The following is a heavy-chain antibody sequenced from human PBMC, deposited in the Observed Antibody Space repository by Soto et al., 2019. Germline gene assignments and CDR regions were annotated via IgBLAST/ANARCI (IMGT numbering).Heavy chain of an antibody. J-gene: IGHJ6*02. CDR2: ISYDGSNK. Sequence: QVQLVESGGGVVQPGRSLRLSCAASGFTFSSYAMHWVRQAPGKGLEWVAVISYDGSNKYYADSVKGRFTISRDNSKNTLYLQMNSRRAEDTAVYYCARAGVTYYDFWSGRGDGMDVWGQGTTVTVSS. CDR1: GFTFSSYA. V-gene: IGHV3-30-3*01. CDR3: ARAGVTYYDFWSGRGDGMDV. D-gene: IGHD3-3*01.